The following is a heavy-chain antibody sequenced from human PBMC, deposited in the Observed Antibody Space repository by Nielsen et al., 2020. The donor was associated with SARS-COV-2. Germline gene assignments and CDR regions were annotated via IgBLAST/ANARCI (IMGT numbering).Heavy chain of an antibody. D-gene: IGHD2-15*01. CDR1: GFTFSSYE. CDR2: ISSSGSTI. V-gene: IGHV3-48*03. Sequence: GESLKISCAASGFTFSSYEMNWVRQAPGKGLEWVSYISSSGSTIYYADSVKGRFTISRDNSKNTLYLQMNSLRAEDTAVYYCAKDLRRDIVVVVAAMSYYYYGMDVWGQGTTVTVSS. CDR3: AKDLRRDIVVVVAAMSYYYYGMDV. J-gene: IGHJ6*02.